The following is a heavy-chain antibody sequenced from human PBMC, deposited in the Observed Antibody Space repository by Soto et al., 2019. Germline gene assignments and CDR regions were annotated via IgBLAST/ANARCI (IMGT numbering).Heavy chain of an antibody. CDR1: GFTFSSYA. CDR3: AKDTVRGVIITPMDYYGMDV. D-gene: IGHD3-10*01. CDR2: ISGSGGST. V-gene: IGHV3-23*01. Sequence: EVQLLESGGGLVQPGGSLRLSCAASGFTFSSYAMSWVRQAPGKGLEWVSAISGSGGSTYYADSVKGRFTISRDNSKNTLYLQMNSLRAEETAVYYCAKDTVRGVIITPMDYYGMDVWGQGTTVTVSS. J-gene: IGHJ6*02.